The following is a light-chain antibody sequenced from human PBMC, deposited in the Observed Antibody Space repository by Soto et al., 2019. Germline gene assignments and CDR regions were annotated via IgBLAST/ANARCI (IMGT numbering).Light chain of an antibody. CDR1: QSVNSN. Sequence: EIVMTQSPATLSVSPGERASLSCRASQSVNSNLAWYQQKPGQAPRLLIYDASTRATGIPARFSGSGSGTEFILTISSLQSEDFAIYYCQHHNNWPPYTFGQGTKLEIK. CDR2: DAS. CDR3: QHHNNWPPYT. V-gene: IGKV3-15*01. J-gene: IGKJ2*01.